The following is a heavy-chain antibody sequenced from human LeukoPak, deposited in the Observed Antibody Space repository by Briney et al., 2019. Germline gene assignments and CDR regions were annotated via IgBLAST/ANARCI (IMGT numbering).Heavy chain of an antibody. V-gene: IGHV1-2*02. D-gene: IGHD2-8*02. CDR2: INPNSGGT. J-gene: IGHJ4*02. Sequence: ASVTVCFTASGYSFTVSYMHWVRQAPGQGLGWMGWINPNSGGTNYAQKFQGRVTMTRDTSISTAYMELSSLRSEDTAVYYCARMVLGELDYWGQGTLVTVSS. CDR3: ARMVLGELDY. CDR1: GYSFTVSY.